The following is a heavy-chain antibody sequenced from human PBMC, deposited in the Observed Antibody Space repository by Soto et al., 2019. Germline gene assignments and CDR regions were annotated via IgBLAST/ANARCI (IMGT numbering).Heavy chain of an antibody. CDR1: GDSVSSNSAA. D-gene: IGHD3-10*01. CDR2: TYYRSKWYN. Sequence: SQTLSLTCAISGDSVSSNSAAWNWIRQSPSRGLEWLGRTYYRSKWYNDYAVSVKSRITISPDTSKNQFSLQLNSVAPEDTAVYYCARELLWFGEGRYGMDVWGQGTTVTVSS. V-gene: IGHV6-1*01. CDR3: ARELLWFGEGRYGMDV. J-gene: IGHJ6*02.